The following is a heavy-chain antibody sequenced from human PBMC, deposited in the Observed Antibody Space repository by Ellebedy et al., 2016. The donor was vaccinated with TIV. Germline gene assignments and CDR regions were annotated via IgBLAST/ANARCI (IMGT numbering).Heavy chain of an antibody. D-gene: IGHD1-26*01. Sequence: ASVKVSCXASGYSFIGYYMHWVRQAPGQGLEWMGWINPNNGGTNSAQKFQGRVTMTRDASITTAYMELSRLRSNDSAVYYCAVGATTPWGQGTLITVSS. CDR3: AVGATTP. CDR2: INPNNGGT. J-gene: IGHJ5*02. CDR1: GYSFIGYY. V-gene: IGHV1-2*02.